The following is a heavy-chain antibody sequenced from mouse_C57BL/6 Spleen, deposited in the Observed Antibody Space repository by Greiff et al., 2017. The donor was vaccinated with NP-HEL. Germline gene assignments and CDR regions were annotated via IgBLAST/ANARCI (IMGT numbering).Heavy chain of an antibody. Sequence: DVMLVESGGGLVKPGGSLKLSCAASGFTFSSYAMSWVRQTPEKRLEWVATISDGGSYTYYPDNVKGRFTISRDNAKNNLYLQMSHLKSEDTAMYYCARVTTVRFDYWGQGTTLTVSS. V-gene: IGHV5-4*03. CDR2: ISDGGSYT. D-gene: IGHD1-1*01. CDR3: ARVTTVRFDY. CDR1: GFTFSSYA. J-gene: IGHJ2*01.